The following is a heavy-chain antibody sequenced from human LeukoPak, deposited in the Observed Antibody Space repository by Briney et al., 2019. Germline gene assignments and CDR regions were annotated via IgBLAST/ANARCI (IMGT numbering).Heavy chain of an antibody. CDR3: AKDFSNLYFGMDV. CDR2: ISGGGGST. V-gene: IGHV3-23*01. J-gene: IGHJ6*02. CDR1: GFTFSIYA. Sequence: GGSLRLSCAASGFTFSIYAMSWVRQAPGKGLEWVSTISGGGGSTYYADSVKGRFTISRDNSRNTLYLQMIILRAEDTAVYYCAKDFSNLYFGMDVWGQGTTVTVSS.